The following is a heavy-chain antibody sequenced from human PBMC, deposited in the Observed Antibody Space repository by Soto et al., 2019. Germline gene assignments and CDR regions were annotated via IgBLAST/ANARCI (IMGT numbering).Heavy chain of an antibody. D-gene: IGHD6-13*01. Sequence: PGESLKISCKGSGYSFTSYWIGWVRQMPGKGLEWMGIIYPGDSDTRYSPSFQGQVTISADKSISTAYLQWSSLKASDTAMYYCARRLSSSWYLWWFDPWGQGTLVTPSS. CDR3: ARRLSSSWYLWWFDP. J-gene: IGHJ5*01. CDR1: GYSFTSYW. V-gene: IGHV5-51*01. CDR2: IYPGDSDT.